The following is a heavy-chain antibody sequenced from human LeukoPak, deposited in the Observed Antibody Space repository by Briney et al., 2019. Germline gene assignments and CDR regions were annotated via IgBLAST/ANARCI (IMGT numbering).Heavy chain of an antibody. CDR2: IYYSGST. J-gene: IGHJ4*02. CDR1: GGSISSYY. CDR3: ARDLVGAYYFDY. Sequence: SETLSLTCTVSGGSISSYYWSWIRQPPGKGLEWIGYIYYSGSTNYNPSLKSRVTISVDTSKNQFSLKLSSVTAADTAVYYCARDLVGAYYFDYWGQGTLVTVSS. D-gene: IGHD1-26*01. V-gene: IGHV4-59*01.